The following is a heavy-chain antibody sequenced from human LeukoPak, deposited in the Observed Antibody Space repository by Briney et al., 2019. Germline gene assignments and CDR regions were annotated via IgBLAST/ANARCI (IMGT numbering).Heavy chain of an antibody. Sequence: PGGSLRLSCAASGFTFSNAWMSWVRQAPGKGLEWVSYISSSSSTIYYADSVKGRFTISRDNAKNSLYLQMNSLRAEDTAVYYCARDLVCGGSCPDAFDIWGQGTMVTVSS. D-gene: IGHD2-15*01. J-gene: IGHJ3*02. CDR3: ARDLVCGGSCPDAFDI. V-gene: IGHV3-48*01. CDR1: GFTFSNAW. CDR2: ISSSSSTI.